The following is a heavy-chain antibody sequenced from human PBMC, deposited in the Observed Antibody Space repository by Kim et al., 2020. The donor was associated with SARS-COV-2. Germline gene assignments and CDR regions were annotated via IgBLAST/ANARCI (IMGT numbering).Heavy chain of an antibody. Sequence: SETLSLTCAVYGGSFSGYYWSWIRQPPGKGLEWIGEINHSGSTNYNPSLKSRVTISVDTSKNQFSLKLSSVTAADTAVYYCARVPRIAAAGISLGDYWGQGTLVTVSS. V-gene: IGHV4-34*01. J-gene: IGHJ4*02. D-gene: IGHD6-13*01. CDR3: ARVPRIAAAGISLGDY. CDR1: GGSFSGYY. CDR2: INHSGST.